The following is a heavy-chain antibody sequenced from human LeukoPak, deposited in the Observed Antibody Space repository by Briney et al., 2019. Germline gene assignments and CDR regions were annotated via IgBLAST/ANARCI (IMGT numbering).Heavy chain of an antibody. D-gene: IGHD5-18*01. CDR3: ARGLGYSYGYPYYYGMDV. V-gene: IGHV4-59*02. Sequence: PSETLSLTCIVSGGSVSGYSWSWIRQPPGKGLEWIGYVYSSGSSNYNPSLKSRVTISIDTSKSQFSLKLSSVTAADTAVYYCARGLGYSYGYPYYYGMDVWGQGTTVTVSS. J-gene: IGHJ6*02. CDR1: GGSVSGYS. CDR2: VYSSGSS.